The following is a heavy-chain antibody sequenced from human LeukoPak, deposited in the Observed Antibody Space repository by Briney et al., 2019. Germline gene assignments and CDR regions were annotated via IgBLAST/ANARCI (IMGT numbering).Heavy chain of an antibody. CDR1: VYTFTSYV. Sequence: ASVKVSCKASVYTFTSYVINWVRQATGQGLEWMGWINPKSGNTGSAQKFQGRVTMTRNTSISSAYMELSSLRSEDTAVYYCARGSPRWFDPWGQGTLVTVSS. V-gene: IGHV1-8*01. J-gene: IGHJ5*02. CDR2: INPKSGNT. CDR3: ARGSPRWFDP.